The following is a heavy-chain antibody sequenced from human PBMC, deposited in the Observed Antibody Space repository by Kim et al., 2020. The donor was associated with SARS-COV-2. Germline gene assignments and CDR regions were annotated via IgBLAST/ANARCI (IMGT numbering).Heavy chain of an antibody. D-gene: IGHD4-17*01. CDR2: ISYDGSNK. CDR3: AKVYEGYGDYFDGMDV. V-gene: IGHV3-30*18. Sequence: GGSLRLSCAASGFTFSSYGMHWVRQAPGKGLEWVAVISYDGSNKYYADSVKGRFTISRDNSKNTLYLQMNSLRAEDTAVYYCAKVYEGYGDYFDGMDVWGQGTTVTVSS. J-gene: IGHJ6*02. CDR1: GFTFSSYG.